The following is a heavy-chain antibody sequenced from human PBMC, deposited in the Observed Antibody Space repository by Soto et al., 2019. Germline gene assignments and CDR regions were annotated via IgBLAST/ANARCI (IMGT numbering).Heavy chain of an antibody. CDR1: GYSFTSYL. Sequence: GDSLKISGKGYGYSFTSYLIGWVRQMPGKGLEWMGIIYPGDSDTRYSPSFQGQVTISADKSISTAYLQWSSLKASDTAMYYCARHYESFDYWGQGTLVTVSS. V-gene: IGHV5-51*01. D-gene: IGHD3-3*01. CDR2: IYPGDSDT. CDR3: ARHYESFDY. J-gene: IGHJ4*02.